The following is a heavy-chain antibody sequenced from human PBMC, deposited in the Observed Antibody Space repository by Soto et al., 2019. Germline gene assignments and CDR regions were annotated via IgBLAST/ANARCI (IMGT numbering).Heavy chain of an antibody. D-gene: IGHD7-27*01. J-gene: IGHJ4*02. V-gene: IGHV3-23*01. CDR1: GFTFSGFY. CDR3: VKDVWGH. Sequence: GGSLRLSCAASGFTFSGFYMNWVRQAPGKGLEWVSAISNSGDKTHYADSVMGRFTISRDNSKNTLFLQMNSLRAEDTAIYYCVKDVWGHWGQGTLVTVSS. CDR2: ISNSGDKT.